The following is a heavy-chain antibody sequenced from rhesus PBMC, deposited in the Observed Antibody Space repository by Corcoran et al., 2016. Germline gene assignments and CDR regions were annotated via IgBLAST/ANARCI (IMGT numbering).Heavy chain of an antibody. CDR2: IYGSGSST. CDR1: GGSISSNY. V-gene: IGHV4S11*01. Sequence: QVQLQESGPGLVKPLETLSLTCAVSGGSISSNYWSWIRQPPGKGLEWIGDIYGSGSSTNYNPSLKGRVTLSVDTSKNQFALKRSSVTAADTAVYYCARDRPLGGARFDVWGAGVLVTVSS. CDR3: ARDRPLGGARFDV. J-gene: IGHJ5-1*01.